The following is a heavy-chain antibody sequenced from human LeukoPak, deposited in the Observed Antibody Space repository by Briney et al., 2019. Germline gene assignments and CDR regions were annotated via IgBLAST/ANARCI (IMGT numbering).Heavy chain of an antibody. CDR2: IYYSGST. D-gene: IGHD6-13*01. V-gene: IGHV4-31*03. J-gene: IGHJ3*02. Sequence: SETLSLTCTVSGGSISSGGYYWSWIRQHPGKGLEWIGYIYYSGSTYYNPSLKSRVTISVDTSKNQFSLKLSSVTAADTAVYYCARGRYSSSADALDIWGQGTMVTVSS. CDR1: GGSISSGGYY. CDR3: ARGRYSSSADALDI.